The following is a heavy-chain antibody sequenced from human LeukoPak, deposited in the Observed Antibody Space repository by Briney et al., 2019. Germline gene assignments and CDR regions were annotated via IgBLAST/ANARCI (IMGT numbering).Heavy chain of an antibody. J-gene: IGHJ4*02. CDR1: GGSISSYY. CDR2: IYYSGST. D-gene: IGHD3-22*01. Sequence: SETLSLTCTVAGGSISSYYWSWIRQPPGKGLEWIGSIYYSGSTYYNPSLKSRVTISVDTSKNQFSLKLSSVTAADTAVYYCARHKALRDSSGYWYYFDYWGQGTLVTVSS. CDR3: ARHKALRDSSGYWYYFDY. V-gene: IGHV4-39*01.